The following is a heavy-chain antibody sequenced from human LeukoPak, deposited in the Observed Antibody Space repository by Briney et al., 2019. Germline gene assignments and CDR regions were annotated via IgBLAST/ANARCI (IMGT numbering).Heavy chain of an antibody. CDR3: ARTEHPYESSGFPLDY. D-gene: IGHD3-22*01. CDR1: GGTFSSYA. J-gene: IGHJ4*02. Sequence: GASVKVSCKASGGTFSSYAIIWVRQAPGQGLEWMGWVSGYNDNTNYAQKVQGRATMTTDTSTSTAYMELRNLRSDDTAVYYCARTEHPYESSGFPLDYWGQGTLVIVSS. CDR2: VSGYNDNT. V-gene: IGHV1-18*01.